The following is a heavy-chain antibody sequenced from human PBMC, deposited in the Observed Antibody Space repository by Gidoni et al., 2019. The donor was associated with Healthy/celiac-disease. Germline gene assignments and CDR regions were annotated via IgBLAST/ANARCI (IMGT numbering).Heavy chain of an antibody. Sequence: EVQLLESGGGLVQPGGSLRLSCAASGFTFSSYAMSWVRQAPGKGLEWVSAISGSGGSTYYADSVKGRFTISRDNSKNTLYLQMNSLRAEDTAVYYCAKGGDGYLLRTTDFDYWGQGTLVTVSS. CDR2: ISGSGGST. CDR3: AKGGDGYLLRTTDFDY. CDR1: GFTFSSYA. D-gene: IGHD1-26*01. J-gene: IGHJ4*02. V-gene: IGHV3-23*01.